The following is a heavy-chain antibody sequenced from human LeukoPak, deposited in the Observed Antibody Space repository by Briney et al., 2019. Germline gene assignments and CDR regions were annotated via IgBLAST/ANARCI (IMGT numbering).Heavy chain of an antibody. CDR2: IRYDGSNK. CDR3: AKGIGYSGYAYWGYSYGYGGDWFDP. CDR1: GFTFSSYD. V-gene: IGHV3-30*02. Sequence: PGGSLRLSCAASGFTFSSYDMHWVRQAPGKGLEWVAFIRYDGSNKYYADSVKGRFTISRDNSKNTLYLQMNSLRAEDTAVYYCAKGIGYSGYAYWGYSYGYGGDWFDPWGQGTLVTVSS. J-gene: IGHJ5*02. D-gene: IGHD5-18*01.